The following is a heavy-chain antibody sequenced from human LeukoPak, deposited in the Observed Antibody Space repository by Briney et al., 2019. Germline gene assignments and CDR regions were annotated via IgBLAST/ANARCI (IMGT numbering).Heavy chain of an antibody. CDR2: ITGIGGST. D-gene: IGHD3-22*01. CDR1: GFTFSSYA. Sequence: GGSLRLSCAASGFTFSSYAMSWVRQAPGKGLEWVSAITGIGGSTYYADSVKGRFTISRDNAKNTLYLQMNSLRAEDTAVYYCAKDHYYDSSGLGYFDYWGQGTLVTVSS. J-gene: IGHJ4*02. V-gene: IGHV3-23*01. CDR3: AKDHYYDSSGLGYFDY.